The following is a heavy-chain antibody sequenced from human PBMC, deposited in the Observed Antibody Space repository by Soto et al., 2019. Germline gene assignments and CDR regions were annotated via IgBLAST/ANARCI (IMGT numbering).Heavy chain of an antibody. J-gene: IGHJ3*02. CDR2: IYHSGST. CDR3: ARDPEYHAFDI. CDR1: GGSIRRGGYY. Sequence: QVQLQESGPGLVKPSRTLSLTCTVSGGSIRRGGYYWSWIRQHPGKGLEWIGYIYHSGSTYYNPSLKSRVTISVDTSKNQFSLKMSSVTAADTAVYYCARDPEYHAFDIWGQGTMVTVSS. V-gene: IGHV4-31*03.